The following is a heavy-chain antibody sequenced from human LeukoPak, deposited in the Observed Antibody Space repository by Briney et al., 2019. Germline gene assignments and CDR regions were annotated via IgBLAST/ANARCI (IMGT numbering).Heavy chain of an antibody. J-gene: IGHJ4*02. CDR3: ARXREDNWRYFDY. V-gene: IGHV1-46*01. CDR2: INPSGGST. Sequence: GASVKVSCKASGYTXTSYYIHWVRQXPGXXXEWMGVINPSGGSTTYAQKFQGRVTMTRDTSTSTIYMELSGLRSEDTAVFXXARXREDNWRYFDYWGQGTLVTVSS. D-gene: IGHD1-20*01. CDR1: GYTXTSYY.